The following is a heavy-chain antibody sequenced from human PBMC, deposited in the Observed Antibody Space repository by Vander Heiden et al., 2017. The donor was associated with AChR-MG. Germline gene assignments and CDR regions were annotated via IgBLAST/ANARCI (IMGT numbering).Heavy chain of an antibody. D-gene: IGHD3-3*02. Sequence: QVQLQESGPGLVKPSETLSLTCTVAGGSISSYYWSWIRQPPGKGLEWIGYIYYSGSTNYNPSLKSRVTISVDTSKNQFSLKLSSVTAADTAVYYCARDIGIKGLDYWGQGTLVTVSS. CDR3: ARDIGIKGLDY. J-gene: IGHJ4*02. V-gene: IGHV4-59*01. CDR1: GGSISSYY. CDR2: IYYSGST.